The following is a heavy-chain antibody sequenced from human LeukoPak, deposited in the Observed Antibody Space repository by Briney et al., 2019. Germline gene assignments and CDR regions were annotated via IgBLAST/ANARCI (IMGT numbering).Heavy chain of an antibody. CDR1: GGSFSGYY. D-gene: IGHD2-2*02. V-gene: IGHV4-34*01. CDR2: INHSGST. CDR3: ARHIGYKTYFQH. Sequence: SETLSLTCAVYGGSFSGYYWSWIRQPPGKGLEWIGEINHSGSTNYNPSLKSRVTISVDTSKNQFSLKLSSVTAADTAVYYCARHIGYKTYFQHWGQGTLVTVSS. J-gene: IGHJ1*01.